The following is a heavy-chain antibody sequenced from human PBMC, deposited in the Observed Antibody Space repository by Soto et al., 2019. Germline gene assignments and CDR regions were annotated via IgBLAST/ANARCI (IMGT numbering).Heavy chain of an antibody. J-gene: IGHJ4*02. CDR3: ARDHPHSYGVYYFDY. CDR1: GGSISSYY. CDR2: IYSSGST. D-gene: IGHD5-18*01. Sequence: SETLSLTCTVSGGSISSYYWSWIRQPPGKGLEWIGYIYSSGSTHYNPSLQSRVTISADTSKNQVSLKVNSVTAADTAMYYCARDHPHSYGVYYFDYWGQGTPVTSPQ. V-gene: IGHV4-59*01.